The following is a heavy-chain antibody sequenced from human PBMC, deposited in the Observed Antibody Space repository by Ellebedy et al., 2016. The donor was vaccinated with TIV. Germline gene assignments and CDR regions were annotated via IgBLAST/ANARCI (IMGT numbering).Heavy chain of an antibody. CDR1: GFTFDDYA. Sequence: GESLKISCAGSGFTFDDYAMHWVRQAPGKGLEWVAKINQDGSEKYYVDSVKGRFTISRDNAKNSLFLQMNSLRAEDTAVYYCAGLAISWGQGTLVTVSS. V-gene: IGHV3-7*01. CDR3: AGLAIS. D-gene: IGHD3-3*01. CDR2: INQDGSEK. J-gene: IGHJ4*02.